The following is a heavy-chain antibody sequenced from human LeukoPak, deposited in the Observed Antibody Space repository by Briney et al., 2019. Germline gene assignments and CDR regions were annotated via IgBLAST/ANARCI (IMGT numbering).Heavy chain of an antibody. CDR2: ISGTGDAT. CDR1: GFSFGNYA. J-gene: IGHJ5*01. Sequence: GGSLRLFSVASGFSFGNYAMSWVRHAPGRGLQWVSQISGTGDATWYAGFARDRFTISRDNSKKTLYLQMSGLRVEDTAMYYCVKDPRDTYGTNWFVSWGQGTLLIVSS. D-gene: IGHD2-21*01. CDR3: VKDPRDTYGTNWFVS. V-gene: IGHV3-23*01.